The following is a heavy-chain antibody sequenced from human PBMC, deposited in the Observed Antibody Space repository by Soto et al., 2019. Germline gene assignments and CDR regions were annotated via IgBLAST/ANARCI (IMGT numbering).Heavy chain of an antibody. CDR2: ISGSGGRT. D-gene: IGHD3-10*01. J-gene: IGHJ4*02. Sequence: EVQLLESGGGLVQPGGSLRLSCAASGFTFSSYAMNWVRQAPGMGLEWVSVISGSGGRTDYTDSVRGRFTISRDNSKNTLYLQLNSLRAEDTAVYYCAKRTKYASGPSDYWGQGTLVTVSS. CDR1: GFTFSSYA. CDR3: AKRTKYASGPSDY. V-gene: IGHV3-23*01.